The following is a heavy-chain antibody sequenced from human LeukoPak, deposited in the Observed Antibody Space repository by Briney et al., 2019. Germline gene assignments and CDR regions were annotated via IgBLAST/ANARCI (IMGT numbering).Heavy chain of an antibody. V-gene: IGHV1-18*01. CDR3: ARGLGGTDLDY. CDR1: GYTFASYG. J-gene: IGHJ4*02. CDR2: ISVYNTNT. D-gene: IGHD4-23*01. Sequence: GASVKVSCKASGYTFASYGIGWVRQAPGQGLEWMGLISVYNTNTNYAQNLQGRVTMTTDTSTSTAYMELRDLRSDDTAVYYCARGLGGTDLDYWGQGTLVTVSS.